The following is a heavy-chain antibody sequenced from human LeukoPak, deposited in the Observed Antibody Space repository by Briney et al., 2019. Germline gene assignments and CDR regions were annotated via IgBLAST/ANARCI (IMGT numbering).Heavy chain of an antibody. J-gene: IGHJ5*02. CDR3: ARVKNNWFDP. Sequence: SETLSLTCIGSGCSLSSCYWRWIRQPPGKGLEWIGYIYYSGSTNYNPSLKSRVTISVDTSKNQFSLKLSSVTAADTAVFYGARVKNNWFDPWGQGTLVTVSS. CDR1: GCSLSSCY. CDR2: IYYSGST. V-gene: IGHV4-59*08.